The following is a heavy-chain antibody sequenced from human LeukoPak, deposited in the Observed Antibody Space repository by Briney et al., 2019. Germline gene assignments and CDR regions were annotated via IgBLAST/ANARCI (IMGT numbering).Heavy chain of an antibody. V-gene: IGHV1-18*01. D-gene: IGHD5-18*01. CDR3: ARGMGYSYGHPQGAFDI. Sequence: ASVKVSCKASGYTFTTYGISWVRQAPGQGLEWMGWINTYNGDTNYVQKLQGRVTMTTDTSTSTAYMELRSLRSEDTAVYYCARGMGYSYGHPQGAFDIWGQGTMVTVSS. CDR2: INTYNGDT. CDR1: GYTFTTYG. J-gene: IGHJ3*02.